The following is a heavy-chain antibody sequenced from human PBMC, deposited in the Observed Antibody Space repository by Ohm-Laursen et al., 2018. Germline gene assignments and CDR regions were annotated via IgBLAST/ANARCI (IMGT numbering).Heavy chain of an antibody. Sequence: SLRLSCAASGFTFDDYGMSWVRQAPGRGLESVAHINPDGSGTFYVDSVSGRITVSRDNAKNSLTLQMNSQRAEDTAIYYCARGGITFDDFWGQGTQVTVSS. CDR1: GFTFDDYG. V-gene: IGHV3-7*01. J-gene: IGHJ4*02. CDR2: INPDGSGT. CDR3: ARGGITFDDF. D-gene: IGHD1-14*01.